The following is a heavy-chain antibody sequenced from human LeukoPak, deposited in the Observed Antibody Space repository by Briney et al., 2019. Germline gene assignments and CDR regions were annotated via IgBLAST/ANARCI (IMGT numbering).Heavy chain of an antibody. J-gene: IGHJ4*02. CDR1: GGSISSYY. Sequence: SETLSLTCTVSGGSISSYYWSWIRQPPGKGLEWIGHIYYSGSTNYKPSLKSRVTISVDTSKNQFSLKLSSVTAADTAVYYCASGGNSGLLPRRGKDPIDYWGQGTLVTVSS. V-gene: IGHV4-59*12. CDR2: IYYSGST. CDR3: ASGGNSGLLPRRGKDPIDY. D-gene: IGHD4-23*01.